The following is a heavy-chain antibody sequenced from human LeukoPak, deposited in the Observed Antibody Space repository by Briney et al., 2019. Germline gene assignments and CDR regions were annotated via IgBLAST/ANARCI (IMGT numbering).Heavy chain of an antibody. J-gene: IGHJ6*03. V-gene: IGHV4-4*07. CDR3: ARVESSSSLYYYCMDV. Sequence: PSETLSLTCTVSGGSISSYYWSWIRQPAGKGLEWIGRIYTSGSTNYNPSLKSRVTMSVDTSKNQFSLKLSSVTAADTAVYYCARVESSSSLYYYCMDVWGKGTTVTVSS. CDR1: GGSISSYY. D-gene: IGHD6-6*01. CDR2: IYTSGST.